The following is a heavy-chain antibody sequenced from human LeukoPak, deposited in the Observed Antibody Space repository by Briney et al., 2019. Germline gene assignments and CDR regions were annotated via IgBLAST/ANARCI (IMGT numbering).Heavy chain of an antibody. CDR1: GYSISSGYY. J-gene: IGHJ5*02. CDR2: IHHSGNT. CDR3: ARVRVGYDSSGGWFDP. V-gene: IGHV4-38-2*02. D-gene: IGHD3-22*01. Sequence: SETLSLTCTVSGYSISSGYYWGWIRQPPGKGLEWIGSIHHSGNTYYNPSLKRRVTISVDTSKNQFSLKLTSVTAADTAVYYCARVRVGYDSSGGWFDPWGQGTLVTVSS.